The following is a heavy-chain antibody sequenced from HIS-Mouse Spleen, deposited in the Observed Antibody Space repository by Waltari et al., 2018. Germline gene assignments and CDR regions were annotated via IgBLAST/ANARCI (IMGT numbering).Heavy chain of an antibody. J-gene: IGHJ4*02. V-gene: IGHV1-69*04. CDR1: GGTFSSYA. Sequence: QVQLVQSGAEVKKPGSSVKVSCQAAGGTFSSYAISWVRQAPGQGLEWMGRIIPILGIANYAQKFQGRVTITADKSTSTAYMELSSLRSEDTAVYYCARDGTTAYWGQGTLVTVSS. CDR3: ARDGTTAY. CDR2: IIPILGIA. D-gene: IGHD1-7*01.